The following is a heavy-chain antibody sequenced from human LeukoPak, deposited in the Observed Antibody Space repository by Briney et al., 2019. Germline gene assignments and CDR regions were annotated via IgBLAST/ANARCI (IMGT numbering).Heavy chain of an antibody. Sequence: GASVKVSCKASGGTFSSYATSWVRQAPGQGLEWMGGIIPIFGTANYAQKFQGRVTITADESTSTAYMELSSLRSEDTAVYYCARDLGPTGDRGAFDIWGQGTMVTVSS. D-gene: IGHD7-27*01. CDR2: IIPIFGTA. CDR3: ARDLGPTGDRGAFDI. V-gene: IGHV1-69*13. J-gene: IGHJ3*02. CDR1: GGTFSSYA.